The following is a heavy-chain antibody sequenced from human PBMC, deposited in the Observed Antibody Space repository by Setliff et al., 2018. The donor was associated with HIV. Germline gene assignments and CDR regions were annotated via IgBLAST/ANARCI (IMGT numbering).Heavy chain of an antibody. CDR2: INPNNGGT. J-gene: IGHJ3*01. D-gene: IGHD5-18*01. CDR1: GYTFTTYY. CDR3: ARDRGRGSSYGDDAFDV. V-gene: IGHV1-2*04. Sequence: ASVKVSCKTSGYTFTTYYMHWVRQAPGQGLEWMGWINPNNGGTNYAQKFQGWVTMTRGTSISTAYMQLSRLRSDDTAVYYCARDRGRGSSYGDDAFDVWGQGTLVTVSS.